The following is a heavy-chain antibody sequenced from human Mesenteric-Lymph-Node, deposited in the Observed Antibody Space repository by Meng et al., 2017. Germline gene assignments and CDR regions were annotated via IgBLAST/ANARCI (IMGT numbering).Heavy chain of an antibody. CDR3: ARNYYFDY. CDR2: VYYSGTT. J-gene: IGHJ4*02. Sequence: QLQLQESGPGMVKPSETLSLTCTVSGGPMSSSGHYWGWIRQTPGKGLEWIGSVYYSGTTYYNPSLKSRVTVSVDTSKNQFSLKLTSVTAADTAVYYCARNYYFDYWGQGTLVTVPS. V-gene: IGHV4-39*01. CDR1: GGPMSSSGHY.